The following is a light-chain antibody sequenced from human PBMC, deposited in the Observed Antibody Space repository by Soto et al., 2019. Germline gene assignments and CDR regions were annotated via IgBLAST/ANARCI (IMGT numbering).Light chain of an antibody. V-gene: IGKV1-5*01. CDR2: DAS. CDR3: QQYNSYPIT. Sequence: DIQMTQSPSTLSASVGDRVTITCGASQTTSSWLAWYQQKPGKAPKLLIYDASSLESGVPSRFSGSGFGTEFTLTISSLQPDDFATYYCQQYNSYPITFGQGTRLEIK. J-gene: IGKJ5*01. CDR1: QTTSSW.